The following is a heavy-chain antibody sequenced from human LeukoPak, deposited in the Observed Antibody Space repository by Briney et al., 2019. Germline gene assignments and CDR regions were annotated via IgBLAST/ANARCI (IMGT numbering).Heavy chain of an antibody. J-gene: IGHJ5*02. D-gene: IGHD2-2*01. CDR1: GGTFSSYA. CDR2: INPNSGGT. Sequence: ASVKVSCKASGGTFSSYAISWVRQAPGQGLEWMGWINPNSGGTNYAQKFQGRVTMTRDTSISTAYMELSRLRSDDTAVYYCARDRVVPAASLDPWGQGTLVTVSS. CDR3: ARDRVVPAASLDP. V-gene: IGHV1-2*02.